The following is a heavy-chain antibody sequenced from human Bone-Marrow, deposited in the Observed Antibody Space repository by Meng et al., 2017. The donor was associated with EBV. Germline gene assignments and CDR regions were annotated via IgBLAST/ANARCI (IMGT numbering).Heavy chain of an antibody. CDR3: ARDGYNFPPDY. J-gene: IGHJ4*02. CDR1: GGSISSSSYY. CDR2: IYYSGST. Sequence: LQVQESGPGLVKPSETLSLTCTVSGGSISSSSYYWGWIRQPPGKGLEWIGSIYYSGSTYYNPSLKSRVTISVDTSKNQFSLKLSSVTAADTAVYYCARDGYNFPPDYWGQGTLVTVSS. D-gene: IGHD5-24*01. V-gene: IGHV4-39*07.